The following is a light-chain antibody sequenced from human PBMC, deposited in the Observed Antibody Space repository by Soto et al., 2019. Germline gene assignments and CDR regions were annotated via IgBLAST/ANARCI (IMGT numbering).Light chain of an antibody. CDR1: QSVSSSY. CDR3: QRFGSSPLFT. J-gene: IGKJ3*01. V-gene: IGKV3-20*01. CDR2: GAS. Sequence: EIVLTQSPGTLSLCPGERATLSCRASQSVSSSYLAWYQQKPGQAPRLLIYGASSRATGIPDRFSGSGSGTDFSLTISRLEPEYVSVYYCQRFGSSPLFTFGPGTKVDVK.